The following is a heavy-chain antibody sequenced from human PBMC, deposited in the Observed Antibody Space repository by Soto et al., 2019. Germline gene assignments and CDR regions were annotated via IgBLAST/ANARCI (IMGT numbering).Heavy chain of an antibody. V-gene: IGHV3-53*01. CDR3: ARSTYYDIWTGSYYYYAMDA. J-gene: IGHJ6*02. D-gene: IGHD3-9*01. CDR2: IYSEGTP. CDR1: GFTVGSNY. Sequence: XGTLRLSCAASGFTVGSNYMNWGRQAQGKGLGWVSVIYSEGTPYYADSVKGRFTISRENCNNTLYLHMNNLRAEDTAVYYCARSTYYDIWTGSYYYYAMDAWGQGTTVTVSS.